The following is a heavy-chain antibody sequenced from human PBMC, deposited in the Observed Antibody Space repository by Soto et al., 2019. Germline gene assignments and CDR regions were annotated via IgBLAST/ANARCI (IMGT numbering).Heavy chain of an antibody. CDR1: GFTFSSYG. D-gene: IGHD3-22*01. CDR2: ISDDGSNK. J-gene: IGHJ4*02. CDR3: AKEWVYDTSGWSFDY. Sequence: QVQLVESGGGVGQPGRSLRLSCAASGFTFSSYGMDWVRQAPGTGLGWVAVISDDGSNKYYADSLKGRFTISRDNSKNTLYLQMNSLRAEHTAVYYCAKEWVYDTSGWSFDYWGQGTLVTVSS. V-gene: IGHV3-30*18.